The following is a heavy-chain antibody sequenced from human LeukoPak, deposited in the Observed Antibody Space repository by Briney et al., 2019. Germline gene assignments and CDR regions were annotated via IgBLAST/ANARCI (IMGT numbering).Heavy chain of an antibody. Sequence: GGSLRLSCAASGFTFSSYWMSWVRQAPGKGLEWVANIKQDGSEKYYVDSVKGRFTISRDNAKNSLYLQMNSLRAEDTAVYYCAREAGDYYYYMDVWGKGTTVTVSS. CDR3: AREAGDYYYYMDV. CDR2: IKQDGSEK. V-gene: IGHV3-7*01. CDR1: GFTFSSYW. J-gene: IGHJ6*03. D-gene: IGHD3-10*01.